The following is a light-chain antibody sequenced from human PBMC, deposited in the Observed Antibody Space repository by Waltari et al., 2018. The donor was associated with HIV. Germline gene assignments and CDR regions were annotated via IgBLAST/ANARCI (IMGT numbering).Light chain of an antibody. CDR2: EVS. Sequence: QSALTQPASVSGSPGQSLTISCTGTSSHVGSYNLVSWYQQHPGKAPKLMIYEVSKRPSGVSNRFSGSKSGNTASLTISGLQAEDEADYYCCSYAGSSTFYVFGTGTKVTVL. V-gene: IGLV2-23*02. CDR3: CSYAGSSTFYV. J-gene: IGLJ1*01. CDR1: SSHVGSYNL.